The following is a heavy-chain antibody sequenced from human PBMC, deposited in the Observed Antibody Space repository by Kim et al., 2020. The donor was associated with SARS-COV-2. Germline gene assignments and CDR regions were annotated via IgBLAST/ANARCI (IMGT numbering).Heavy chain of an antibody. CDR2: IYPGDSDT. V-gene: IGHV5-51*01. CDR1: GYSFTSYW. D-gene: IGHD6-19*01. J-gene: IGHJ4*02. CDR3: ARQGRRYSGYGETGYSSGWYSF. Sequence: GESLKISCKGSGYSFTSYWIGWVRQMPGKGLEWMGIIYPGDSDTRYSPSFQGQVTISADKSISTAYLQWSSLKASDTAMYYCARQGRRYSGYGETGYSSGWYSFWGQGTLVTVSS.